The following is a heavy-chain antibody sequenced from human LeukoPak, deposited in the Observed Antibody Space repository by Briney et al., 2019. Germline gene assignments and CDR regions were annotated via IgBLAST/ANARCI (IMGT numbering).Heavy chain of an antibody. Sequence: PGGSLRLSCAASGFTFSNYAMSWVRQAPGKGLEWASTISGSSGSTSYADSVKGRFTVSRDNSKSTLYLQMSSLRAEDTAVYYCAKDSGSYSGDGFDPWGQGTLVTVSS. CDR1: GFTFSNYA. J-gene: IGHJ5*02. D-gene: IGHD1-26*01. CDR3: AKDSGSYSGDGFDP. CDR2: ISGSSGST. V-gene: IGHV3-23*01.